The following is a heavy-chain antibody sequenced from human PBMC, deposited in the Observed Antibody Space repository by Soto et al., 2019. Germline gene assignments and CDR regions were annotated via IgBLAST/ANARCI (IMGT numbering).Heavy chain of an antibody. CDR1: GYTFTSYG. J-gene: IGHJ4*02. Sequence: QVQLVQSGAEVKKPGASVKVSCKASGYTFTSYGISWVRQAPGQGLEGMGWISAYNGNTNYAQKLQGRVTMTTDTSTSTGYMELRSLRSDDTAVYYCARSPNTYGDYPFVYGGQGTLVTVSS. CDR3: ARSPNTYGDYPFVY. CDR2: ISAYNGNT. V-gene: IGHV1-18*01. D-gene: IGHD4-17*01.